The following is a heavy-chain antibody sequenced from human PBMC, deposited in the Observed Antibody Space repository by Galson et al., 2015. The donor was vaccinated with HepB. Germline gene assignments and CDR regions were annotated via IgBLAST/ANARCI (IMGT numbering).Heavy chain of an antibody. J-gene: IGHJ4*02. V-gene: IGHV1-18*01. CDR1: GYTFNTYG. Sequence: SVKVSCKASGYTFNTYGISWVRQAPGQGLEWMGWISASNGNTKYAQSLRGRVTMTTDTSTSTAYVELRSLRSDDTAVYYCARESVPGPCGDYWGQGTLVTVSS. CDR2: ISASNGNT. CDR3: ARESVPGPCGDY. D-gene: IGHD6-19*01.